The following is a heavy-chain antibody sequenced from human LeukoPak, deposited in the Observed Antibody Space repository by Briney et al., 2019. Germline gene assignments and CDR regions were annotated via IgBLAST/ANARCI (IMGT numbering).Heavy chain of an antibody. CDR1: GFILSTYT. CDR2: ISGSGGST. CDR3: AKTMEQLVQFDY. Sequence: PSGGSLRLSCAASGFILSTYTMSWVRQAPGKGLEWVSAISGSGGSTYYADSVKGRFTISRDSSKNTLYLQMSSLRAEDTALYYCAKTMEQLVQFDYWGQGTLVTVSS. D-gene: IGHD6-13*01. J-gene: IGHJ4*02. V-gene: IGHV3-23*01.